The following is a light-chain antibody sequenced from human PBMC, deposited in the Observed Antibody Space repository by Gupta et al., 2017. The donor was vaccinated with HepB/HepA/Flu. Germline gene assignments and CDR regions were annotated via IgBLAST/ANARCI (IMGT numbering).Light chain of an antibody. CDR2: WAS. J-gene: IGKJ1*01. CDR1: QSVLYSSNNKNY. Sequence: DIVMTQPPDSLAVSLRERATTNCKSSQSVLYSSNNKNYLAWYQQKPGQPPKLLIYWASTRESGVPDRFSGSGSGTDFTLTISSLQAEDVAVYYCQQYYSTPQTFGQGTKVEIK. CDR3: QQYYSTPQT. V-gene: IGKV4-1*01.